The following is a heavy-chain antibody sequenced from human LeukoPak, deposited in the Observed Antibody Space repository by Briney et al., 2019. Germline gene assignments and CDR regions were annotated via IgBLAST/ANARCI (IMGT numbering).Heavy chain of an antibody. Sequence: SETLSLACAVYGGSFSGYYWSWIRQPPGKGLEWIGEINHSGSTNYNPSLKSRVTISVDTSKNQFSLKLSSVTAADTAVYYCARERDYDFWSGYCYGPFDYWGQGTLVTVSS. J-gene: IGHJ4*02. D-gene: IGHD3-3*01. CDR3: ARERDYDFWSGYCYGPFDY. CDR2: INHSGST. V-gene: IGHV4-34*01. CDR1: GGSFSGYY.